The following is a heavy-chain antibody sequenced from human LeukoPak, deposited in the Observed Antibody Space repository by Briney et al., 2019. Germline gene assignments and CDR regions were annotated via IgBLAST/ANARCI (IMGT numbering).Heavy chain of an antibody. CDR1: GFTFSDYY. J-gene: IGHJ6*04. Sequence: GGSLRLPCAASGFTFSDYYMSWIRQAPGKGLEWVSYIIHSGTTIYYADSVKGRFTISRDNAKNSLYLQMNSLRAEDTAVYYCAELGITMIGGVWGKGTTVTISS. D-gene: IGHD3-10*02. V-gene: IGHV3-11*04. CDR3: AELGITMIGGV. CDR2: IIHSGTTI.